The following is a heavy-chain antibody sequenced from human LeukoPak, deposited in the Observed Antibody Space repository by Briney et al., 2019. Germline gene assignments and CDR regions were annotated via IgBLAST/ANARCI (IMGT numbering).Heavy chain of an antibody. CDR2: IYYSGST. CDR3: ARRTVRGVIKY. Sequence: SETLSLTCTVSGGSINPYYWSWIRQPPGKGLEWIGYIYYSGSTNYNPSLKSRVSISVDTSKNQFSLKLSSVTAADTAVYYCARRTVRGVIKYWDQGTLVTVSS. J-gene: IGHJ4*02. CDR1: GGSINPYY. V-gene: IGHV4-59*12. D-gene: IGHD3-10*01.